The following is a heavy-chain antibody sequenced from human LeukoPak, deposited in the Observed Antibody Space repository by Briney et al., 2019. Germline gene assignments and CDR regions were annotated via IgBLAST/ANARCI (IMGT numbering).Heavy chain of an antibody. CDR1: GFTFGDYG. J-gene: IGHJ4*02. CDR3: CSATSMTTVTTDY. CDR2: MPYDGSNT. D-gene: IGHD4-11*01. V-gene: IGHV3-30*02. Sequence: GGSLRLSCAASGFTFGDYGMHWVRQTPAKGLEWLAVMPYDGSNTYYEDSVKGRFSISRDNSKNTVYLLLNDLRTEDSAIYYCCSATSMTTVTTDYWGQGTLVSVSS.